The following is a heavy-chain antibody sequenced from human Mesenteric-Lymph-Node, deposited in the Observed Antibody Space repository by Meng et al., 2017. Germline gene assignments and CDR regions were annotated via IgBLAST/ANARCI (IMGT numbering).Heavy chain of an antibody. CDR1: GFTFSMYW. J-gene: IGHJ4*02. D-gene: IGHD2-15*01. CDR3: AKGPSKGQCSGGSCYYLAFDY. Sequence: GESLKLSCAASGFTFSMYWMNWVRHSTGKGLECVSAIGTAGDTYYPGSVKGQFTISRDNYKNTLYLHMNSLRTEDTALYYCAKGPSKGQCSGGSCYYLAFDYWGQGTLVTVSS. CDR2: IGTAGDT. V-gene: IGHV3-13*01.